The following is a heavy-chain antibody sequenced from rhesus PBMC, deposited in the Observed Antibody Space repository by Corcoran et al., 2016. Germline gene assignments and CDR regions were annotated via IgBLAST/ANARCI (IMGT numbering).Heavy chain of an antibody. J-gene: IGHJ6*01. CDR2: IYGSGSRT. CDR1: GGSISSSY. CDR3: ASERGGGRLDS. V-gene: IGHV4-169*02. Sequence: QLQLQESGPGLVKPSETLSVTCAVSGGSISSSYWSWIRQAPGKGLEWIGYIYGSGSRTNYNPSLKSRVTLSVDTSKNQLSLKLSSVTAADTAVYYCASERGGGRLDSWGQGVVVTVSS. D-gene: IGHD6-25*01.